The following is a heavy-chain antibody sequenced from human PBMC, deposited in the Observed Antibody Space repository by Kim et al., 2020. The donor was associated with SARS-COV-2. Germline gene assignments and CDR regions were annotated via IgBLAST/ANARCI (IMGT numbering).Heavy chain of an antibody. J-gene: IGHJ3*02. V-gene: IGHV1-3*01. CDR2: INAGNGNT. CDR1: GFTFTNYV. Sequence: ASVNVSCKASGFTFTNYVIHWVRLAPGQRLEWMGWINAGNGNTKYSQKFQGRVTITSDSSARAAYMELSSLSSEDTAIYYSGRGEIGDCSSTTCSDAFDIWVQGTMVTVSS. CDR3: GRGEIGDCSSTTCSDAFDI. D-gene: IGHD2-2*01.